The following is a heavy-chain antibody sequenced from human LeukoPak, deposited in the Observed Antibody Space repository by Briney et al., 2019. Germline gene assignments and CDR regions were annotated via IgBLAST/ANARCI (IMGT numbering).Heavy chain of an antibody. CDR1: GGTFSSYA. Sequence: ASVKVSCKASGGTFSSYAISWVRQAPGQGLEWMGWMNPNSGNTGYAQKFQGRVTITWDTSMSTAYMELSSLRSEDTAVYYCAREGLDYWGQGTLVTVSS. J-gene: IGHJ4*02. V-gene: IGHV1-8*03. CDR2: MNPNSGNT. CDR3: AREGLDY.